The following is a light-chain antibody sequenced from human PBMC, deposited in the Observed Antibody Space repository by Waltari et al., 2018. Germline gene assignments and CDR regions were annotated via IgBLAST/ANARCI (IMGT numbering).Light chain of an antibody. CDR1: SLKTYY. CDR2: GKN. CDR3: NSRDTSGFPVV. J-gene: IGLJ2*01. Sequence: SSELTQDPAVSVALGQTVKITCQGDSLKTYYPSWYQQKPGQAPFLVIYGKNIRPSGIPDRLSGSRSGNTASLTVTGAQAEDEADYYCNSRDTSGFPVVFGGGTKVTVL. V-gene: IGLV3-19*01.